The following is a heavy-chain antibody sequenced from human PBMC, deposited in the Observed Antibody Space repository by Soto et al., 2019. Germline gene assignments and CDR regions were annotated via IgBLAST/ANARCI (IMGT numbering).Heavy chain of an antibody. CDR3: ARADPIVVVVAATPGPLDY. CDR1: GGSISSGGYY. D-gene: IGHD2-15*01. J-gene: IGHJ4*02. V-gene: IGHV4-31*03. CDR2: IYYSGST. Sequence: PSETLSLTCTVSGGSISSGGYYWSWIRQHPGKGLEWIGYIYYSGSTYYNPSLKSRVTISVDTSKNQFSLKLSSVTAADTAVYYCARADPIVVVVAATPGPLDYWGQGTLVTVSS.